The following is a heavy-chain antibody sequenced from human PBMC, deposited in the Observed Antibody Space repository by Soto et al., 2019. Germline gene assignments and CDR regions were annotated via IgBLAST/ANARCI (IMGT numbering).Heavy chain of an antibody. V-gene: IGHV3-33*01. D-gene: IGHD3-22*01. Sequence: GGSLRLSCAASGFTFSSYGMHWVRQAPGKGLEWVAVIWYDGSNKYYADSVKGRFTISRDNSKNTLYLQMNSLRAEDTAVYYCARANDSSGYANDDAFDIWGQGTMVTVSS. CDR3: ARANDSSGYANDDAFDI. J-gene: IGHJ3*02. CDR1: GFTFSSYG. CDR2: IWYDGSNK.